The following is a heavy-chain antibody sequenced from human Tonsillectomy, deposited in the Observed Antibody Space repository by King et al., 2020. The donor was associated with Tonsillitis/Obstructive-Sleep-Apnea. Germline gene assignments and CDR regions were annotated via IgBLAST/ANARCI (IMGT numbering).Heavy chain of an antibody. Sequence: VQLVESGGGLEQPGGSPRLSCAASGFTFINYAMNWARQAPGKGLSWGSSISGSGGTTYSADSVKGRFSIYRDNSENTLYLQMNSLRAEDTAVYYCAKGGGPELFTLDFWGQGSLVTVSS. D-gene: IGHD1-26*01. CDR2: ISGSGGTT. CDR1: GFTFINYA. V-gene: IGHV3-23*04. J-gene: IGHJ4*02. CDR3: AKGGGPELFTLDF.